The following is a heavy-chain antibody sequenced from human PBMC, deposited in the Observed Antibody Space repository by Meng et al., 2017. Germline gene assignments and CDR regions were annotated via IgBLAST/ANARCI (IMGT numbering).Heavy chain of an antibody. D-gene: IGHD1-26*01. Sequence: QLVASGSVVSEPGARVNVLCQACGYTVTRCAMNGVPPGTGQGREWMGLINTNTGNPTYAQGFTGLFVFSLDTSVSTEYLQISSLKAEDTAVYYCAREGRVDFDYWGQGTLVTVSS. CDR1: GYTVTRCA. CDR2: INTNTGNP. CDR3: AREGRVDFDY. V-gene: IGHV7-4-1*02. J-gene: IGHJ4*02.